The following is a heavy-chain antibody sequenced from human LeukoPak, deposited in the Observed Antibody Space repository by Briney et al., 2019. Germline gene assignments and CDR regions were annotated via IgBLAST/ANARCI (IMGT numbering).Heavy chain of an antibody. CDR2: IKEDGSDK. Sequence: PGGSLRLSCAASGFTFSTHWMSWVRQAPGKGLEWVANIKEDGSDKYYVDSVRGRFTISRDNARNSLFLQMNSLRDEDTAVYFCAMARYYGDYVPHFDSWGQGTLVTVSS. V-gene: IGHV3-7*03. CDR3: AMARYYGDYVPHFDS. CDR1: GFTFSTHW. D-gene: IGHD4-17*01. J-gene: IGHJ4*02.